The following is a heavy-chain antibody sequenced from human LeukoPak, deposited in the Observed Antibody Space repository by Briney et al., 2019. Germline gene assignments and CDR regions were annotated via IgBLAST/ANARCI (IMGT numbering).Heavy chain of an antibody. CDR3: ARGVSGDSRFDY. J-gene: IGHJ4*02. V-gene: IGHV4-39*01. CDR2: FFHSRST. Sequence: PSETLSLTCTVSDDSFSGSSYYWGWVRQPPGKGLEWIGNFFHSRSTYYNPSLKSRVTISVDTSKNQLSLKLRSLTAADTAVYLCARGVSGDSRFDYWGQGTLVTVSS. CDR1: DDSFSGSSYY. D-gene: IGHD2-15*01.